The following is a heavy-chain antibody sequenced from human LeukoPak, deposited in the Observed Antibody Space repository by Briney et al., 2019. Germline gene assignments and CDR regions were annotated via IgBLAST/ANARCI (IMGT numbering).Heavy chain of an antibody. D-gene: IGHD3-22*01. V-gene: IGHV3-23*01. J-gene: IGHJ4*02. Sequence: GGSLRLSCAASGFTFSSYAMSWVRQAPGKGLGWVSAISGSGGSTYYADSVKGRFTISRDNSKNTLYLQMNSLRAEDTAVYYCAKWDYDSSGYFDYWGQGTLVTVSS. CDR1: GFTFSSYA. CDR2: ISGSGGST. CDR3: AKWDYDSSGYFDY.